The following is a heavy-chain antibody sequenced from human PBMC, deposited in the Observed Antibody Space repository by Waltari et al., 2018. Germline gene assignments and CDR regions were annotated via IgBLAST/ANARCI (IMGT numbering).Heavy chain of an antibody. CDR3: AREDRRRWQQLPRGYFQH. V-gene: IGHV6-1*01. CDR2: TYYRSKWYN. J-gene: IGHJ1*01. D-gene: IGHD6-13*01. Sequence: QVQLQQSGPGLVKPSQTLSLTCAISGDSVSSNSAAWNWIRQSPSRGLEWLGRTYYRSKWYNDYAVSVKSRITINPDTSKNQFSLQLNSVTPEDTAVYYCAREDRRRWQQLPRGYFQHWGQGTLVTVSS. CDR1: GDSVSSNSAA.